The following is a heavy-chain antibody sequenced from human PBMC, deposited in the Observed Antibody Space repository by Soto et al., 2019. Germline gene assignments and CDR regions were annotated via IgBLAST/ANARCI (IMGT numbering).Heavy chain of an antibody. Sequence: PGGPLRLSCAASGFTFSSYWMSWVRQAPGKGLEWVANIKQDGSEKYYVDSVKGRFTISRDNAKNSVYLQMNSLRAEDTAVYYCARGRWLPPPDYWGQGTLVTVSS. CDR2: IKQDGSEK. D-gene: IGHD5-12*01. CDR1: GFTFSSYW. J-gene: IGHJ4*02. V-gene: IGHV3-7*03. CDR3: ARGRWLPPPDY.